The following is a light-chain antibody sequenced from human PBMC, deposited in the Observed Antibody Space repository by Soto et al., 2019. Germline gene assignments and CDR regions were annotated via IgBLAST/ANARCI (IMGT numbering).Light chain of an antibody. Sequence: DIQMTQSPSTVSAYVGDRVTITCRASQNINTWLAWYQQKPGKAPKLLILKASSLESGVPSRFSGSGSGTEFTLTISSLQPDDLATYYCQQADTFPITFGQGTRLEIK. V-gene: IGKV1-5*03. J-gene: IGKJ5*01. CDR2: KAS. CDR3: QQADTFPIT. CDR1: QNINTW.